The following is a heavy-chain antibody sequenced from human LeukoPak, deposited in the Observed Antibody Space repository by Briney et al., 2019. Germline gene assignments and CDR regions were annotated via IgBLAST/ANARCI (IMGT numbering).Heavy chain of an antibody. J-gene: IGHJ3*02. V-gene: IGHV3-74*01. D-gene: IGHD3-16*01. Sequence: GGSLRLSCATSGFTFSRYWMHWVRQAPGKGLVWVSRISTDGTYTNYADSVKGRFTISRDNSKNTLYLQMNSLRAEDTAVYFCARLSSWVFEIWGQGTMVTVSS. CDR2: ISTDGTYT. CDR1: GFTFSRYW. CDR3: ARLSSWVFEI.